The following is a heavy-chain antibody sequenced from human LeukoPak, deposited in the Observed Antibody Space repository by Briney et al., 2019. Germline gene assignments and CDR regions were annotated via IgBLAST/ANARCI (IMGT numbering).Heavy chain of an antibody. CDR1: GYTFTSYD. V-gene: IGHV1-8*03. D-gene: IGHD3-3*01. CDR2: MNPNSGNT. Sequence: ASVKVSCKASGYTFTSYDINWVRQATGQGLEWMGWMNPNSGNTGYAQKFQDRVTITRNTSISTAYMELSSLRSEDTAVYYCARVSVLRFLEWLHYYMDVWGKGTTVTVSS. CDR3: ARVSVLRFLEWLHYYMDV. J-gene: IGHJ6*03.